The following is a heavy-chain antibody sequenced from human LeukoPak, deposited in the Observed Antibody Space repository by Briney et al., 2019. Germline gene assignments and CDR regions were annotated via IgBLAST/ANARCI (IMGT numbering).Heavy chain of an antibody. D-gene: IGHD5-24*01. CDR2: IKQDGSEK. Sequence: GGSLRLSCAASGFTFSSYWMSWVRQAPGKGLEWVAKIKQDGSEKYYVDSVKGRFTISRDNAKNSLYLQMNTLRTEDTAVYHCGRDFDGYYYSAYYVDYWGQGTLVTVSS. V-gene: IGHV3-7*03. CDR3: GRDFDGYYYSAYYVDY. J-gene: IGHJ4*02. CDR1: GFTFSSYW.